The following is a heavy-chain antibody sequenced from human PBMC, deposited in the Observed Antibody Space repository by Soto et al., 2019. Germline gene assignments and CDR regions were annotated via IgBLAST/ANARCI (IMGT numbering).Heavy chain of an antibody. CDR3: AGAKRYFDWLLPLDY. CDR2: ISGSGGST. J-gene: IGHJ4*02. CDR1: GFTFSSYA. V-gene: IGHV3-23*01. D-gene: IGHD3-9*01. Sequence: GGSLRLSCAASGFTFSSYAMSWVRQAPGKGLEWVSAISGSGGSTYYADSVKGRVTISRDNSKNTLYLQMNSLRAEDTAVYYCAGAKRYFDWLLPLDYWGQGTLVTVSS.